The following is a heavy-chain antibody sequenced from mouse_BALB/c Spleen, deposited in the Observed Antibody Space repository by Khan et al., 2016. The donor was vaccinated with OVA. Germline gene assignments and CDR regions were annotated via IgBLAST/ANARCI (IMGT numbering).Heavy chain of an antibody. CDR2: IYPYNDDT. Sequence: VQLKQSGPELVKPGASVRMSCKASGYTFTSYVIHWVKQKPGQGLEWIGYIYPYNDDTKYNEKFKGKATLTSDKSSSTAYMELFSLTSEDSAVYYCAKNYRYDVYFDYWGQGTTLTVSS. V-gene: IGHV1S136*01. CDR3: AKNYRYDVYFDY. D-gene: IGHD2-12*01. J-gene: IGHJ2*01. CDR1: GYTFTSYV.